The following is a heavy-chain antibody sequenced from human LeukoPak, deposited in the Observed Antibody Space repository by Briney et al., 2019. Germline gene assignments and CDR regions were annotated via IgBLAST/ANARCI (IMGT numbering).Heavy chain of an antibody. CDR3: ARASTMVTYYFDY. J-gene: IGHJ4*02. V-gene: IGHV1-3*01. Sequence: ASVKVSCTASGYTFTSYAMHWVRQAPGQRLEWMGWINAGNGNTKYSQKFQGRVTITRDTSASTAYMELSSLRSEDTAVYYCARASTMVTYYFDYWGQGTLVTVSS. D-gene: IGHD5-18*01. CDR1: GYTFTSYA. CDR2: INAGNGNT.